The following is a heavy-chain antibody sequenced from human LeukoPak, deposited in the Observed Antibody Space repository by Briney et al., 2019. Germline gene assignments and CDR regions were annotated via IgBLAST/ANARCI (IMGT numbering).Heavy chain of an antibody. CDR2: IYYSGST. CDR3: ARERREQLLPPYTRLVTYFDY. D-gene: IGHD1-26*01. V-gene: IGHV4-30-4*07. Sequence: PSETLSLTCAVSGGSISSGGYSWSWIRQPPGKGLEWIGYIYYSGSTYYNPSLKSRVTISVDTSKNQLSLKLRSVTAADTAVYYCARERREQLLPPYTRLVTYFDYWGQGTLVTVSS. J-gene: IGHJ4*02. CDR1: GGSISSGGYS.